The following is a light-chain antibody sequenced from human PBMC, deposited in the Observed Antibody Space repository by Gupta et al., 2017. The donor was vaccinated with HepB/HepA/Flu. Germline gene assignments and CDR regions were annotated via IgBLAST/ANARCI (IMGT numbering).Light chain of an antibody. Sequence: IQMTESPSQLSAFVGDRVTITCRASLDISNYLAWFQHKPGEARKSLIYAASNLQSGVPSKCSGSGSGTDFSLTISSQQPEDFATYYCQHYNTYPLTFGGGTKVQIK. J-gene: IGKJ4*01. CDR1: LDISNY. CDR3: QHYNTYPLT. CDR2: AAS. V-gene: IGKV1-16*02.